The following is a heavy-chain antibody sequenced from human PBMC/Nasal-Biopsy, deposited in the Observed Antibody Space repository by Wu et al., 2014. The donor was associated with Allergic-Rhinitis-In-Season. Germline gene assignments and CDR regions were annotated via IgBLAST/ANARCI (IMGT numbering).Heavy chain of an antibody. D-gene: IGHD3-10*01. CDR3: ARLKGSGSLGGGMDV. V-gene: IGHV4-34*01. CDR2: VYHTGNA. CDR1: GGSFSGYY. Sequence: TLSLTCAVFGGSFSGYYWGWIRQPPGKGLEWIGVVYHTGNAWYKPSLKSRVTMSVDTSKNQLSLTLISVTAADTAVYYCARLKGSGSLGGGMDVWGQGITVTV. J-gene: IGHJ6*02.